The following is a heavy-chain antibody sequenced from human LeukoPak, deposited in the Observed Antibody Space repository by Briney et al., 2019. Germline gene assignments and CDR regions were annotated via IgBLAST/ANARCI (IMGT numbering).Heavy chain of an antibody. V-gene: IGHV4-59*01. CDR2: IYYSGST. CDR1: GGSISSYY. D-gene: IGHD5-24*01. Sequence: SETLSLTCTVSGGSISSYYWSWIRQPPGKGLEWIGYIYYSGSTDYNPSLKSRVTISVDTSKNQFSLRLSSVTAADTAVYYCARADGYYYGMDVWGQGTTVTVSS. CDR3: ARADGYYYGMDV. J-gene: IGHJ6*02.